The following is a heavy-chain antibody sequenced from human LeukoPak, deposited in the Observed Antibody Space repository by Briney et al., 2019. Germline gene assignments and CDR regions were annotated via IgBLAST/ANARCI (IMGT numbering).Heavy chain of an antibody. CDR2: IKEDGSSQ. V-gene: IGHV3-7*03. CDR1: GFTFSHSW. J-gene: IGHJ4*02. Sequence: QPGGSLRLSCVASGFTFSHSWMTWVRQAPGKGLEWVGHIKEDGSSQNYADSVKGRFTISRDNAKSSLHLQMNGLRAEDTAMYYCVKDSGWLHFDSWGQGTLVTVSS. CDR3: VKDSGWLHFDS. D-gene: IGHD6-19*01.